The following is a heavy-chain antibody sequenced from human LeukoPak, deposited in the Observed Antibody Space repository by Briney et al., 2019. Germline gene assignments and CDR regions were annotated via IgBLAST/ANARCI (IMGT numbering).Heavy chain of an antibody. J-gene: IGHJ6*02. Sequence: ASVKVSCKASGYTFTSYDINWVRQATGQGLEWMGWMNPNSGNTGYAQKFQGRVTMTRNTSISTAYMELSSLRSEDTAVYYCARGGGCSCTSCYTRVGYYYYYGMDVWGQGTTVTVSS. D-gene: IGHD2-2*02. CDR1: GYTFTSYD. V-gene: IGHV1-8*01. CDR2: MNPNSGNT. CDR3: ARGGGCSCTSCYTRVGYYYYYGMDV.